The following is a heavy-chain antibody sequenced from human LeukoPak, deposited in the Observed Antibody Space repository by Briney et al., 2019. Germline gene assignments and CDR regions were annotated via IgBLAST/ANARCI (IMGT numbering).Heavy chain of an antibody. Sequence: PSETLSLTCGVSGGSITSTNYWTWIRQHPGKGLEWIGFIYYSGSAYYNPSLKSRVSISIDTSKNQFSLTLNSVTAADTAVYYCARGSDFFDYWGQGTLVTVSS. V-gene: IGHV4-31*11. CDR2: IYYSGSA. CDR1: GGSITSTNY. J-gene: IGHJ4*02. CDR3: ARGSDFFDY.